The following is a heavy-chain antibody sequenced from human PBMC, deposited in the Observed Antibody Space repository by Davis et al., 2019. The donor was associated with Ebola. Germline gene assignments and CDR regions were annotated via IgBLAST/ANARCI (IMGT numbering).Heavy chain of an antibody. CDR1: GYTFSSYA. CDR2: INADNGNT. D-gene: IGHD3-10*01. Sequence: AASVKVSCKASGYTFSSYAMHWVRQAPGQRLEWMGWINADNGNTKYSQKFQGRVTITRDTSASTAYMELSSLRSDDTAVYYCARDVTMVRGVSYFDYWGQGTLVTVSS. V-gene: IGHV1-3*01. CDR3: ARDVTMVRGVSYFDY. J-gene: IGHJ4*02.